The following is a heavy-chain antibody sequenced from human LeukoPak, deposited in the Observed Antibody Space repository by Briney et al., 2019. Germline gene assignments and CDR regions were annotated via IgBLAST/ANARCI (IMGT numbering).Heavy chain of an antibody. V-gene: IGHV4-4*02. D-gene: IGHD3-10*01. CDR3: AKAAKYYFGSDTYYYFDY. J-gene: IGHJ4*02. CDR2: IYHSGST. Sequence: PSETLSLTCAVSGGSISRSNWWSWVRQPPGKGLEWIGEIYHSGSTNYNPSLKSRLTMSVDTSKNHFSLKLSSVTAADTAVYYCAKAAKYYFGSDTYYYFDYWGQGILVTVSS. CDR1: GGSISRSNW.